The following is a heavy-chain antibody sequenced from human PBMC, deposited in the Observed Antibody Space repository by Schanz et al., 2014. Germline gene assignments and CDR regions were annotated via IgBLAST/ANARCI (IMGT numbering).Heavy chain of an antibody. CDR2: MNSKTGNT. CDR1: GYTFNNHG. CDR3: ARDGEAAAGCDY. Sequence: QVQLVQSGGEVKKPGASATVSCKASGYTFNNHGISWVRQATGQGLEWMGWMNSKTGNTGYAQRFQGRVTMTRNTSITTAYLELSSLRSEDTAVYYCARDGEAAAGCDYWGQGTLVTVSS. J-gene: IGHJ4*02. V-gene: IGHV1-8*02. D-gene: IGHD6-13*01.